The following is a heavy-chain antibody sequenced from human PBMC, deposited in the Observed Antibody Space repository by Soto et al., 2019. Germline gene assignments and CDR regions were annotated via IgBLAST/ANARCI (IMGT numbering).Heavy chain of an antibody. CDR2: ISYDGSNK. CDR1: GFTFSSYA. J-gene: IGHJ6*02. Sequence: GGSLRLSCAASGFTFSSYAMHWVRQAPGKGLEWVAVISYDGSNKYYADSVKGRFTISRDNSKNTLYLQMNSLRAEDTAVYYCARDGEYCSSTSCYAANYYYYYGMDVWGQGTTVTVSS. V-gene: IGHV3-30-3*01. D-gene: IGHD2-2*01. CDR3: ARDGEYCSSTSCYAANYYYYYGMDV.